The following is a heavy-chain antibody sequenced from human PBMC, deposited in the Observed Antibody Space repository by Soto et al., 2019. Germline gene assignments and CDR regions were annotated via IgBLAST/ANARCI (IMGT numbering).Heavy chain of an antibody. CDR1: GGSISSGGYY. CDR3: ARDRLRVSNPV. V-gene: IGHV4-31*03. J-gene: IGHJ6*02. D-gene: IGHD4-17*01. CDR2: IYYSGST. Sequence: QVQLQESGPGLVKPSQTLSLTCTVSGGSISSGGYYWSWIRQHPGKGLEWIGYIYYSGSTYYNPSLKSRVTLSVDTSKHQFSLKLSSVTAADTAVYYCARDRLRVSNPVWGQGTTVTVSS.